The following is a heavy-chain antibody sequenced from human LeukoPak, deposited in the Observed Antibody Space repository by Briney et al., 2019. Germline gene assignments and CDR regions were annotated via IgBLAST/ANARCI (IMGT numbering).Heavy chain of an antibody. CDR1: GGTFSSYA. D-gene: IGHD3-3*01. CDR2: IIPIFGTA. CDR3: ARGRFTIFGVVIRYNWFDP. Sequence: SVKVSCKASGGTFSSYAISWVRQAPGQGLEWMGRIIPIFGTANYAQKFQGRVTITTDESTSTAYMELSSLRSEDTAVYYCARGRFTIFGVVIRYNWFDPWGQGTLVTVSS. V-gene: IGHV1-69*05. J-gene: IGHJ5*02.